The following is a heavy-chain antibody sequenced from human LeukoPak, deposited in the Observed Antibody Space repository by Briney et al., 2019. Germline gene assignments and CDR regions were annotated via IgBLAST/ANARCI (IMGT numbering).Heavy chain of an antibody. CDR1: GGSFSGYC. J-gene: IGHJ4*02. V-gene: IGHV4-34*01. Sequence: SETLSLTCAVYGGSFSGYCWSWIRQPPGKGLEWIGEINHSGSTNYNPSLKSRVTISVDTSKNQFSLKLSSVTAADTAVYYCARVGIAARHFDYWGQGTLVTVSS. CDR3: ARVGIAARHFDY. D-gene: IGHD6-6*01. CDR2: INHSGST.